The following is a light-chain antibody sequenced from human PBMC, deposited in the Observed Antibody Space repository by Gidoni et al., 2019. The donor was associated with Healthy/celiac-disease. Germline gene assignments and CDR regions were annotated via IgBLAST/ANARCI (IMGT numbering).Light chain of an antibody. Sequence: EIVMTQSPATLSVSPGERATLSCRASQSVSSNFAWYQQKPGQAPRLLIYGASTRATGIPARFSGGGSGTEFTLTITSLQSEEFAVYYCQQYNNGPPAYTFGQGTKLEIK. CDR3: QQYNNGPPAYT. V-gene: IGKV3-15*01. CDR2: GAS. CDR1: QSVSSN. J-gene: IGKJ2*01.